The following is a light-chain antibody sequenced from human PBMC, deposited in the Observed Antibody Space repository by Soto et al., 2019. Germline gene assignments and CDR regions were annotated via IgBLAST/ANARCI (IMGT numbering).Light chain of an antibody. Sequence: EIVLTQSPGTLSLSPGETATLSCRAGHSVSGKYLAWYYQKPGQAPRVPIHSASIRANGIPDRFSGSGSGTDFTLTINRLEPEDSGIFYCQQYDRLPRTFGQGTKVDIK. CDR2: SAS. CDR3: QQYDRLPRT. V-gene: IGKV3-20*01. J-gene: IGKJ1*01. CDR1: HSVSGKY.